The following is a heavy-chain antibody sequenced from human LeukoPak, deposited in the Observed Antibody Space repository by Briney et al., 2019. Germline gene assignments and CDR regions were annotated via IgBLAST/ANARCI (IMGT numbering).Heavy chain of an antibody. CDR3: ARHCCSGPAKRVFDI. Sequence: SETLSLTCTVSGGSIISSDYHWGWVRQPPGKGLEWIGTISYSGNTDYNPSLRSRVTISVDTSNNQFSLRLGSVTAAGTAVYHCARHCCSGPAKRVFDIWGQGTMVTVSS. V-gene: IGHV4-39*01. D-gene: IGHD2-15*01. J-gene: IGHJ3*02. CDR2: ISYSGNT. CDR1: GGSIISSDYH.